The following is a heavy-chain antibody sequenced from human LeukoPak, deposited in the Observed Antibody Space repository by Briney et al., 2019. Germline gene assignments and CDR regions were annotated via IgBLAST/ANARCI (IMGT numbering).Heavy chain of an antibody. J-gene: IGHJ4*02. CDR1: GFIFSNYG. Sequence: GGSLRLSCAASGFIFSNYGMHWVRQAPGKGLEWVTLVRNDGSDKYYADSVKGRFTISRDNSKNTLYLQMNSLRPEDTAVYYCAKHYYGSGSQKYYFDYWGQGTLVTVSS. D-gene: IGHD3-10*01. CDR2: VRNDGSDK. V-gene: IGHV3-30*02. CDR3: AKHYYGSGSQKYYFDY.